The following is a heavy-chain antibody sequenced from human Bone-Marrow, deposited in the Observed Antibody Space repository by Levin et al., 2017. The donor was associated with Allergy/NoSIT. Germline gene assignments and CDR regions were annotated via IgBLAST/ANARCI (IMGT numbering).Heavy chain of an antibody. CDR2: IYYSGTT. Sequence: NPSETLSLTCTVSGGSIRSSSYYWAWIRQPPGKGLEWIGCIYYSGTTYYNPSLKGRVSLSLDMSRNQFSLELTSVTAADTAFYYCATDAVDVTSMEDYYFGMDVWGQGTRVTVSS. CDR3: ATDAVDVTSMEDYYFGMDV. V-gene: IGHV4-39*07. D-gene: IGHD2-2*01. J-gene: IGHJ6*02. CDR1: GGSIRSSSYY.